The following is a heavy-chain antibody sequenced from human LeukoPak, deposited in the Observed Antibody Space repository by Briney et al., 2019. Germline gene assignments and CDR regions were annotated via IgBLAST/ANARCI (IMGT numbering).Heavy chain of an antibody. D-gene: IGHD3-22*01. CDR2: ISSSSSYI. CDR1: GFTFSSYS. V-gene: IGHV3-21*01. J-gene: IGHJ4*02. Sequence: PGGSLRLSCAASGFTFSSYSINWVRQAPGKGLEWVSSISSSSSYIYYADSVKGRFTISRDNAKNSLYLQMNSLRAEDTAVYYCARDLDYYDSSGYLDYWGQGTLVTVSS. CDR3: ARDLDYYDSSGYLDY.